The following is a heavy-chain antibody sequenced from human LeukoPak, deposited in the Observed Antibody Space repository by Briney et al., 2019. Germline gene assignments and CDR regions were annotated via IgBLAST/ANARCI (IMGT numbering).Heavy chain of an antibody. CDR3: ARHGERMATIRQYYFDY. V-gene: IGHV4-4*07. CDR1: GGSISGYY. Sequence: SETLSLTCTVSGGSISGYYWSWIRQPAGKGLEWIGRIYTSGSTNYNPSLKSRVTMSVDTSKNQFSLKLSSVTAACTAVYYCARHGERMATIRQYYFDYWGQGTLVTVSS. D-gene: IGHD5-24*01. CDR2: IYTSGST. J-gene: IGHJ4*02.